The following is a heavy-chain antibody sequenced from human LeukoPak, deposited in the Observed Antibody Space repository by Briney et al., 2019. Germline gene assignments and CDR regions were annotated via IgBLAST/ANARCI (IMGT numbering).Heavy chain of an antibody. Sequence: ASVKVSCKASGYTFSTYPMNWVRQAPGQGLEWMGWINTNTGSPTYAQGFTGRFVFSLDTSVSTAYLQISSLKAEDTAVYYCARGELWFGENIPGFDPWGQGTLVTVSS. CDR2: INTNTGSP. J-gene: IGHJ5*02. CDR1: GYTFSTYP. CDR3: ARGELWFGENIPGFDP. D-gene: IGHD3-10*01. V-gene: IGHV7-4-1*02.